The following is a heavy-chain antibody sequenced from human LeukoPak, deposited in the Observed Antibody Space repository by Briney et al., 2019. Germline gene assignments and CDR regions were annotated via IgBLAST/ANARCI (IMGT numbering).Heavy chain of an antibody. CDR3: ARELRGGRYFDY. J-gene: IGHJ4*02. V-gene: IGHV1-46*01. Sequence: ASVKVSCKASGYTFTSYYMHWVRQAPGQGLEWMGIINPSGGSTSYAQRFQGRVTMTTDTSTSTAYMELRSLRSDDTAVYYCARELRGGRYFDYWGQGTLVTVSS. CDR2: INPSGGST. D-gene: IGHD3-16*01. CDR1: GYTFTSYY.